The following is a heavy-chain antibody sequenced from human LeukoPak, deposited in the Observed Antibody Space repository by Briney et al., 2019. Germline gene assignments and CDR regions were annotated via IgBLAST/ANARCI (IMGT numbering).Heavy chain of an antibody. V-gene: IGHV4-59*01. CDR3: ARDRRWLYFDL. Sequence: PSEALSLTCTVSGGSISSYYWSWIRQPPGKGLEWIGYINYSGSTNYNPSLKSRVTISVDTSKNQFSLKLSSVTAADTAVYYCARDRRWLYFDLWGRGTLVTVSS. J-gene: IGHJ2*01. CDR2: INYSGST. CDR1: GGSISSYY. D-gene: IGHD3-9*01.